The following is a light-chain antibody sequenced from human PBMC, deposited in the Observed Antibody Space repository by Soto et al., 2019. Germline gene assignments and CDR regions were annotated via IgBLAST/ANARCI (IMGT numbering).Light chain of an antibody. CDR3: QQRSNWPPIT. CDR1: QSISRY. V-gene: IGKV3D-20*02. J-gene: IGKJ5*01. Sequence: IVLTQSPGTLSLSPGERTTLSCRASQSISRYLAWYQQKPGQGPRLLIYGASSRATGTPDRFSGSGSGTDFTLTINRLEPEDFAVYYCQQRSNWPPITFGQGTRLEI. CDR2: GAS.